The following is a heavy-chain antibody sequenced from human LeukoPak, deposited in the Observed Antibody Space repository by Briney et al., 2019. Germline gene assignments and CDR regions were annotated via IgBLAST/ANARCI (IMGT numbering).Heavy chain of an antibody. Sequence: SETLSLTCAVCGGSFSGYYWSWIRQPPGKGLEWIGEINHSGSTNYNPSLKSRVIISVDTSKNQFSLKLSSVTAADTAVYYCTSRTYYYGMDVWGQGTTVTVSS. CDR2: INHSGST. CDR1: GGSFSGYY. CDR3: TSRTYYYGMDV. V-gene: IGHV4-34*01. J-gene: IGHJ6*02. D-gene: IGHD2-2*01.